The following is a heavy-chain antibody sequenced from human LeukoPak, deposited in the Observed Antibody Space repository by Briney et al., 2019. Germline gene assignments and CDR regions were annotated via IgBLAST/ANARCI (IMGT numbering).Heavy chain of an antibody. J-gene: IGHJ4*02. CDR3: ARTMVRGVALDY. V-gene: IGHV4-30-2*01. D-gene: IGHD3-10*01. CDR1: GGSISSGGYS. CDR2: IYHSGST. Sequence: PSETLSLTCAVSGGSISSGGYSWIWIRQPPGKGLEWIGCIYHSGSTYYNPSLKSRVTISVDRSKNQFSLKLSSVTAADTAVYYCARTMVRGVALDYWGQGTLVTVSS.